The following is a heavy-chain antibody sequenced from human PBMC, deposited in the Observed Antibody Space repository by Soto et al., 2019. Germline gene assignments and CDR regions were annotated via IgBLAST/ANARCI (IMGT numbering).Heavy chain of an antibody. CDR1: GGTFSSYA. CDR2: IIPIFGTA. D-gene: IGHD3-22*01. V-gene: IGHV1-69*13. J-gene: IGHJ4*02. Sequence: ASVKVSCKASGGTFSSYAISWVRQAPGQGLEWMGGIIPIFGTANYAQKFQGRVTITADESTSTAYMELSSLRSEDTAVYYCARSGYHMAPFDYWGQGTLVTVSS. CDR3: ARSGYHMAPFDY.